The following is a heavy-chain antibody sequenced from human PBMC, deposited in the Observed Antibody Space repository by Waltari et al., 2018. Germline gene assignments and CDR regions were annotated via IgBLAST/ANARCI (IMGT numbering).Heavy chain of an antibody. CDR3: AKDQQQLVHGYFQH. CDR2: ISWNSGSI. CDR1: GFTFDDYA. D-gene: IGHD6-13*01. Sequence: EVQLVESGGGLVQPGRSLRLSCAASGFTFDDYAMHWVRQAPGKGLEWVSGISWNSGSIGYAYSVKGRFTISRDNAKNSLYLQMNSLRAEDTALYYCAKDQQQLVHGYFQHWGQGTLVSVSS. J-gene: IGHJ1*01. V-gene: IGHV3-9*01.